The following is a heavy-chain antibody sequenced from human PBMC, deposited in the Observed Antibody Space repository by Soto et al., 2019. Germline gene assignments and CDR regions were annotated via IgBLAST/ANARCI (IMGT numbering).Heavy chain of an antibody. CDR2: ISGDGERT. V-gene: IGHV3-23*01. J-gene: IGHJ4*02. Sequence: VQLLESGGGMVQVGGSLRLSCAVSGFTFNNYAMSWVRQAPGKGLEWVSLISGDGERTYYADSVKGRFTLSRDNSKNMLYLQMNSLRAEDTALYYCARVLVAKPEYWGQGTLVTVSS. CDR3: ARVLVAKPEY. D-gene: IGHD2-21*01. CDR1: GFTFNNYA.